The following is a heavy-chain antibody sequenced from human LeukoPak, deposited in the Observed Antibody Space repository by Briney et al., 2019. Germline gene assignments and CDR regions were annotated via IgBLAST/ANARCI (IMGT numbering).Heavy chain of an antibody. V-gene: IGHV4-39*01. D-gene: IGHD1-14*01. CDR3: ARENNHLTWFDP. J-gene: IGHJ5*02. CDR2: IYYSGST. Sequence: PSETLSLTCTVSGGSISSYYWGWIRQPPGKGLEWIGSIYYSGSTYYNPSLKSRVTVSVDTSKNQFSLKLSSVTAADTAVYYCARENNHLTWFDPWGQGTLVTVSS. CDR1: GGSISSYY.